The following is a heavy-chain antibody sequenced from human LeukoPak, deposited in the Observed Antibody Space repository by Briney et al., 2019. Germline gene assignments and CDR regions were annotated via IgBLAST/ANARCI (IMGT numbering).Heavy chain of an antibody. CDR2: IIPIFGTA. Sequence: SVKVSCKASGGTFSSYAISWVRQAPGQGLEWMGGIIPIFGTANYAQKFQGRVTITADESTSTAYMELSSLRSEDTAVYYCAKDPVEMAAISYFDYWGQGTLVTVSS. CDR3: AKDPVEMAAISYFDY. J-gene: IGHJ4*02. V-gene: IGHV1-69*13. CDR1: GGTFSSYA. D-gene: IGHD5-24*01.